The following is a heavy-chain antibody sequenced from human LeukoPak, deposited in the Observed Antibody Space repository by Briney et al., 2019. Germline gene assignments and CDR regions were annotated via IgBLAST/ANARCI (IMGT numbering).Heavy chain of an antibody. V-gene: IGHV4-59*02. D-gene: IGHD3-22*01. CDR2: IYHSGST. Sequence: PSETLSLTCTVSGGSVSSYYWSWIRQPPGKGLEWIGYIYHSGSTNYNPSLKSRVTVSVDTSKNQFSLKLSSVTAADTAVYYCAKDSSGYLYYFDYWGQGTLVTVSS. CDR3: AKDSSGYLYYFDY. CDR1: GGSVSSYY. J-gene: IGHJ4*02.